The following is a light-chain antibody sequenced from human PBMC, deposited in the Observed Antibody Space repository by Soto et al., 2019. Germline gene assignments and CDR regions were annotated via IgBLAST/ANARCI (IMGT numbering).Light chain of an antibody. CDR3: QQYNSYSYT. CDR2: DAS. J-gene: IGKJ2*01. CDR1: QSISSW. V-gene: IGKV1-5*01. Sequence: DIQMTQSPSTLSASVGDRVTITCRASQSISSWLAWYQQKPGKARKLLIYDASSLESGVPSRFSSSGSWTQFTLTISSLQPDDFATYYFQQYNSYSYTFGQGTKLESK.